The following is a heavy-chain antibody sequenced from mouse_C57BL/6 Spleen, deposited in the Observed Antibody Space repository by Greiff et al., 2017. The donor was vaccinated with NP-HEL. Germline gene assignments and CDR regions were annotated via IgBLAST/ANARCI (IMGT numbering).Heavy chain of an antibody. J-gene: IGHJ4*01. CDR2: INPNNGGT. D-gene: IGHD1-1*01. CDR1: GYTFNDYY. CDR3: ARERLLRYAMDY. Sequence: EVQLQQSGPELVKPGASVKISCKASGYTFNDYYMNWVKQSHGKSLEWIGDINPNNGGTSYNQKFKGKATLTVDKSSSTAYMELRSLTSEDSAVYYCARERLLRYAMDYWGQGTSVTVSS. V-gene: IGHV1-26*01.